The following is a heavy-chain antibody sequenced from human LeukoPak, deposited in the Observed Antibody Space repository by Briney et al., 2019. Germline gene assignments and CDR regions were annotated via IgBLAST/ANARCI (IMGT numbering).Heavy chain of an antibody. CDR2: IWYDGSNK. V-gene: IGHV3-33*08. CDR3: ARSRYCSSTSCYGFLDY. J-gene: IGHJ4*02. D-gene: IGHD2-2*01. Sequence: AGGSLRLSCAASGFTFSSYAMSWVRQAPGKGLQWVAVIWYDGSNKQYADSVKGRFTISRDNSKNTLYLQMNSLRAEDTAVYYCARSRYCSSTSCYGFLDYWGQGTLVTVSS. CDR1: GFTFSSYA.